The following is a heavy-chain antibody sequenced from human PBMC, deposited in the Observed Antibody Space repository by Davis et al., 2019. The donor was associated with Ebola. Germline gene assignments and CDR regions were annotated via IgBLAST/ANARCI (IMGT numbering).Heavy chain of an antibody. Sequence: PGGSLRLPCAASGFTFSYYDMQWVRQAAGKGLEWVSGIGTIGGDTHYADSVKGRFTISRDDAKNSLYLQMDSLRAGDTAIYYCARANSGCTGGGCFSGHWFDPWGQGTLVTVSS. CDR2: IGTIGGDT. CDR3: ARANSGCTGGGCFSGHWFDP. D-gene: IGHD2-15*01. CDR1: GFTFSYYD. J-gene: IGHJ5*02. V-gene: IGHV3-13*01.